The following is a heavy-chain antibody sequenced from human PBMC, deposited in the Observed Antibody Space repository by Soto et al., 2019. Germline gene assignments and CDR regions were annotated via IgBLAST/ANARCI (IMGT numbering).Heavy chain of an antibody. CDR2: IIPLFRKT. V-gene: IGHV1-69*13. CDR1: GDMCRSSA. D-gene: IGHD3-10*01. CDR3: ARARLSNGDPNIYFFYGLDV. Sequence: SLKFSWNPSGDMCRSSALTWVRQAPGPGLAWMGVIIPLFRKTDVAQKFQGRVNLTADESTSSLYMEVSSLTSEDTAVYYCARARLSNGDPNIYFFYGLDVWGQGTTVTVSS. J-gene: IGHJ6*02.